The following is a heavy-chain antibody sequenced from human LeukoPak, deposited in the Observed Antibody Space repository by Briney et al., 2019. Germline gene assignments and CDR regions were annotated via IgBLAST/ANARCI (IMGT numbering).Heavy chain of an antibody. Sequence: GGSLRLSCAASGFTFDDYAMHWVRQAPGKGLEWVSGISWNSGSIGYADSVKGRFTISRDNAKNSLYLQMNSLRGEDTALYYCAKDADRVIDDAFDIWGQGTMVTVSS. V-gene: IGHV3-9*01. CDR1: GFTFDDYA. D-gene: IGHD2-21*01. J-gene: IGHJ3*02. CDR3: AKDADRVIDDAFDI. CDR2: ISWNSGSI.